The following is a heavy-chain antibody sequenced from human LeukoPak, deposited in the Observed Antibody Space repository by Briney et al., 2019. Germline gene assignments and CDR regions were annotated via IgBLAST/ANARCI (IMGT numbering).Heavy chain of an antibody. D-gene: IGHD2-21*02. V-gene: IGHV1-8*01. Sequence: ASVKVSCKASGYTFTSYDINWVRQATGQGLEWMGWMNPNSGNTGYAQKFQGRVAITADKSTSTAYMELSSLRSEDTAVYYCARSVVVVTPYYFDYWGQGTLVTVSS. CDR1: GYTFTSYD. CDR3: ARSVVVVTPYYFDY. CDR2: MNPNSGNT. J-gene: IGHJ4*02.